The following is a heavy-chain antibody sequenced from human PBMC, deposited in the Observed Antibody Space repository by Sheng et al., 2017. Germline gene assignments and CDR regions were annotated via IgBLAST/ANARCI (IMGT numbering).Heavy chain of an antibody. CDR1: GFTFSSYR. Sequence: EVQLVESGGGLVKPGGSLRLSCAASGFTFSSYRMNWVRQAPGKGLEWVSSISSIGTYISYAESIKGRFTISRDNAKDSVYLQMSSLRVEDTAVYYCARDRSGGYDGIDFWGQGTLVTVSS. D-gene: IGHD5-12*01. CDR3: ARDRSGGYDGIDF. J-gene: IGHJ4*02. CDR2: ISSIGTYI. V-gene: IGHV3-21*01.